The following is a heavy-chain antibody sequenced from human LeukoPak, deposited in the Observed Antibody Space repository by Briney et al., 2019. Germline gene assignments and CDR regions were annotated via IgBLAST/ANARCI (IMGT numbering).Heavy chain of an antibody. Sequence: SETLSLTCTVSGGSISSYYWSWIRQPPGKGLEWIGYIYYSGSTNYNPSLKSRVTISVDTSKNQFSLKLSSVTAADTAVYYCARVAAAANFDYWGQGTLVTVSS. D-gene: IGHD6-13*01. CDR3: ARVAAAANFDY. CDR1: GGSISSYY. V-gene: IGHV4-59*01. CDR2: IYYSGST. J-gene: IGHJ4*02.